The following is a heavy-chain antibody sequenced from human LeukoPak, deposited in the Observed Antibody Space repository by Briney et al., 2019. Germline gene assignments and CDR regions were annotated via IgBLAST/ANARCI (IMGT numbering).Heavy chain of an antibody. Sequence: GGSLRLSCAASGFTFSSYWMSWVRQAPGKGLEWVANIKQDGSEKYYVDSVKGRLTISRDNAKNSLYLQMNSLRAEDTAVYYCARELSDLDYGGPMYYFDYWGQGTLVTVSS. J-gene: IGHJ4*02. D-gene: IGHD4-23*01. CDR3: ARELSDLDYGGPMYYFDY. CDR1: GFTFSSYW. CDR2: IKQDGSEK. V-gene: IGHV3-7*01.